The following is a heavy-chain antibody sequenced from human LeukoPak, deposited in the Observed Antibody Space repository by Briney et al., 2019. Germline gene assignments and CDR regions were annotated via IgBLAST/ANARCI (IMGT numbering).Heavy chain of an antibody. Sequence: GGSLRLSCAASGLTFSDYYMSWIRQAPGKGLEWVSYISSSGSTIYYADSVKGRFTISRDNAKNSLYLQMNSLRAEDTAVYYCAREYCSGGSCYSDAFDIWGQGTMVTVSS. D-gene: IGHD2-15*01. CDR2: ISSSGSTI. CDR3: AREYCSGGSCYSDAFDI. J-gene: IGHJ3*02. V-gene: IGHV3-11*04. CDR1: GLTFSDYY.